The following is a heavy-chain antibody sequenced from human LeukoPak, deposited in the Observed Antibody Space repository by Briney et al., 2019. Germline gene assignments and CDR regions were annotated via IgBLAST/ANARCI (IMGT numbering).Heavy chain of an antibody. D-gene: IGHD6-13*01. V-gene: IGHV3-21*01. Sequence: SGGSLRLSCAASGFTFSSYSMNWVRQAPGKGLEWVSSISSSSSYIYYADSVKGRFTISRDNAKNSLYLQMNSLRAEDTAVYYCAKKDAAAAGNYYYMDVWGKGTTVTVSS. CDR3: AKKDAAAAGNYYYMDV. J-gene: IGHJ6*03. CDR2: ISSSSSYI. CDR1: GFTFSSYS.